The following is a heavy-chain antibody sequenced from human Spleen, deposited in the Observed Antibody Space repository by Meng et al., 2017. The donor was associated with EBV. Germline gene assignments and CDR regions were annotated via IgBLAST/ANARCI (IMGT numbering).Heavy chain of an antibody. D-gene: IGHD4-17*01. Sequence: QVKRVQAGAEVKKPGASVKVSCKASGYTFTSYAFSWVRQAPGQGLEWMGWISLYNGNTNYAQKLQGRVTMTTNTSTSTAYMELRSLTSDDTAVYYCARLGYGINYLDYWGQGTLVTVSS. CDR2: ISLYNGNT. CDR3: ARLGYGINYLDY. CDR1: GYTFTSYA. J-gene: IGHJ4*02. V-gene: IGHV1-18*01.